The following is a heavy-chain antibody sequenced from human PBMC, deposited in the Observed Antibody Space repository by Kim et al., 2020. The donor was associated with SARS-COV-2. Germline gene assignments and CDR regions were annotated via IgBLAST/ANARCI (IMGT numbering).Heavy chain of an antibody. CDR3: ARIPIVVVVAATNYYYYYGMDV. J-gene: IGHJ6*02. CDR2: IYYSGST. Sequence: SETLSLTCTVSGGSISSGGYYWSWIRQHPGKGLEWIGYIYYSGSTYYNPSLKSRVTISVDTSKNQFSLKLSSVTAADTAVYYCARIPIVVVVAATNYYYYYGMDVWGQGTTVTVSS. D-gene: IGHD2-15*01. V-gene: IGHV4-31*03. CDR1: GGSISSGGYY.